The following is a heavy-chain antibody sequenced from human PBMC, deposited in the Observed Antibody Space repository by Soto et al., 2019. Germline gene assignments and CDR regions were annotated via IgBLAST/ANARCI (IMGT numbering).Heavy chain of an antibody. V-gene: IGHV1-18*01. D-gene: IGHD6-19*01. CDR2: ISAYNGNT. Sequence: QVQLVQSGAEVKKPGASVKVSCKASGYTFTSYGISWVRQAPGQGLEWMGWISAYNGNTNYAQKLQGRVTMTTDTSTSKAYMELRSLRSDDTAVYYCARGRLGSGWYCASRCSFDYWGQGTLVTVSS. CDR3: ARGRLGSGWYCASRCSFDY. J-gene: IGHJ4*02. CDR1: GYTFTSYG.